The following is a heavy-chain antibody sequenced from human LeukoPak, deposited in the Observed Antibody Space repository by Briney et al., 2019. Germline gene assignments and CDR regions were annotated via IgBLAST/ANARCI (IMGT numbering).Heavy chain of an antibody. Sequence: GGSLRLSCAASGFTFRNYAMSWVRQAPGKGLEWVSAISGSDGRSHYADSVKGRFTPSRDNSKNTLWLQMNSLRAEDAAVCYCAKTAGSNWSFDYWGQGTLVTVSS. V-gene: IGHV3-23*01. CDR3: AKTAGSNWSFDY. J-gene: IGHJ4*02. CDR2: ISGSDGRS. CDR1: GFTFRNYA. D-gene: IGHD6-13*01.